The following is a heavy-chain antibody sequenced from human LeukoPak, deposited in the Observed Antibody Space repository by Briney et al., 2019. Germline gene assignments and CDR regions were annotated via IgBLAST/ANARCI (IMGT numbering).Heavy chain of an antibody. CDR2: ISSSSSYI. CDR3: ARVKGTSRGYYYYYMDV. D-gene: IGHD2-2*01. V-gene: IGHV3-21*01. CDR1: GFTFSSYS. Sequence: PGGSLRLSCAASGFTFSSYSMNWVRQAPGKGLEWVSSISSSSSYIYYADSVEGRFTISRDNAKNSLYLQMNSLRAEDTAVYYCARVKGTSRGYYYYYMDVWGKGTTVTVSS. J-gene: IGHJ6*03.